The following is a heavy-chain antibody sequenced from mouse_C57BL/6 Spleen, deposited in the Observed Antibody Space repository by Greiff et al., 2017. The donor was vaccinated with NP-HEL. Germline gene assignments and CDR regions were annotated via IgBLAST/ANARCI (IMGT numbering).Heavy chain of an antibody. Sequence: EVMLVESGGGLVQPGGSLKLSCAASGFTFSDYYMYWVRQTPEKRLEWVAYISNGGGSTYYPDTVKGRFTISRDNAKNTLYLQMSRLKSEDTAMYYCDRQRSNYGWYFDVWGTGTTVTVSS. CDR1: GFTFSDYY. CDR3: DRQRSNYGWYFDV. V-gene: IGHV5-12*01. J-gene: IGHJ1*03. CDR2: ISNGGGST. D-gene: IGHD2-5*01.